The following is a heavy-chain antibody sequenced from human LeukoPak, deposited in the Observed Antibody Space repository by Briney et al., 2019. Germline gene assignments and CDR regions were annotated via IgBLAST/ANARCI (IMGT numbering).Heavy chain of an antibody. D-gene: IGHD2-8*01. CDR2: IYTSGST. CDR1: GGSISSYY. CDR3: ARVKYGAFDI. J-gene: IGHJ3*02. V-gene: IGHV4-4*07. Sequence: ASETLSLTCTASGGSISSYYWSWIRQPAGKGLECIGRIYTSGSTNYNPSLKSRVTMSVDTSKNQFSLKLSSVTAADTAMYYCARVKYGAFDIWGQGTMVTVSS.